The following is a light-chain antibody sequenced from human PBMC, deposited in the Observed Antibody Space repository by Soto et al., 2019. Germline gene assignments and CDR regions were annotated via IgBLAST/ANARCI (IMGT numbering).Light chain of an antibody. J-gene: IGKJ1*01. CDR2: GAY. CDR1: QSVSGW. CDR3: QKYNTYST. Sequence: DIQMTQSPSTLSASIGDRVTITCRASQSVSGWLAWYQQKPREAPKLLIYGAYTLQGGVPSRFSGSGSETDFTLTITGLQPDDFATYLCQKYNTYSTFGQGTKVDIK. V-gene: IGKV1-5*01.